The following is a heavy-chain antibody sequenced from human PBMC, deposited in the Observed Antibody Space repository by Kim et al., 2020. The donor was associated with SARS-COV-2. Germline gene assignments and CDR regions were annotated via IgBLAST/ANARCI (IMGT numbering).Heavy chain of an antibody. D-gene: IGHD1-1*01. CDR2: IWYDGSNK. CDR1: GFTFSSYA. V-gene: IGHV3-33*06. J-gene: IGHJ4*02. Sequence: GGSLRLSCAASGFTFSSYAMHWVRQAPGKGLEWVAVIWYDGSNKYYADSVKGRFTISRDNSKNTLYLQMNSLRAEDTAVYYCAKDGAWNDYYFDYWGQGTLVTVSS. CDR3: AKDGAWNDYYFDY.